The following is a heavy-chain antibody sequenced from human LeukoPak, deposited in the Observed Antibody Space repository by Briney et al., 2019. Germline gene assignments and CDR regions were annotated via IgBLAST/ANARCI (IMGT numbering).Heavy chain of an antibody. CDR3: VKIKGAENPGGRWPQSGYFDY. Sequence: PGGSLRLSCAASGFTFSSYWMHWVRQAPGKGLVWVSRVNGDASSTPYADSVKGRFTISRDNSKNTLYLQMSSLRADDTAVYYCVKIKGAENPGGRWPQSGYFDYWGQGTLVTVSS. D-gene: IGHD5-24*01. V-gene: IGHV3-74*01. J-gene: IGHJ4*02. CDR2: VNGDASST. CDR1: GFTFSSYW.